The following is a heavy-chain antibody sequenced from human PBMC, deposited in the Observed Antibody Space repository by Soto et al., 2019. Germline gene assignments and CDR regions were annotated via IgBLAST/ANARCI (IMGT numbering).Heavy chain of an antibody. CDR2: IYYSGST. CDR3: AREVSSGYRLYDY. J-gene: IGHJ4*02. D-gene: IGHD3-22*01. Sequence: QVQLQESGPGLVKPSETLSLTCTVSGGSISSYYWSWIRQPPGKGLEWIGYIYYSGSTNYNPSLKSRVTRSVDTSKNQFSLKLSSVTAADTAVYYCAREVSSGYRLYDYWGQGTLVTVSS. CDR1: GGSISSYY. V-gene: IGHV4-59*01.